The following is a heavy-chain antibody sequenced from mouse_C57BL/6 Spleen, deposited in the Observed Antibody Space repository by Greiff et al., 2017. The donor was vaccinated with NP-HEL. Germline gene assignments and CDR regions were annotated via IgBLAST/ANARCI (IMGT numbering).Heavy chain of an antibody. CDR3: GYGSRPSYAMDY. CDR2: INPNNGGT. V-gene: IGHV1-22*01. J-gene: IGHJ4*01. CDR1: GYTFTDYN. Sequence: EVQLQQSGPELVKPGASVKMSCKASGYTFTDYNMHWVKQSHGKSLEWIGYINPNNGGTSYNQKFKGKATLTVNKSSSTAYMELRSLTSEESAGYYGGYGSRPSYAMDYWGQGTSVTVSS. D-gene: IGHD1-1*01.